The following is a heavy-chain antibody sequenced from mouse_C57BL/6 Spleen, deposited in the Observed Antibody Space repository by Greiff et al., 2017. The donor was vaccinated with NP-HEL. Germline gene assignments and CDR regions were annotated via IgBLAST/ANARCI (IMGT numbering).Heavy chain of an antibody. D-gene: IGHD1-1*01. V-gene: IGHV1-64*01. Sequence: QVQLQQPGAELVKPGASVKLSCKASGYTFTSYWMHWVKQRPGQGLEWIGMIHPNSGSTNYNEKFKSKATLTVDKSSSTAYMQLSSLTSEDSAVYYCARGGFITTVVYFDYWGQGTTLTVSS. J-gene: IGHJ2*01. CDR2: IHPNSGST. CDR1: GYTFTSYW. CDR3: ARGGFITTVVYFDY.